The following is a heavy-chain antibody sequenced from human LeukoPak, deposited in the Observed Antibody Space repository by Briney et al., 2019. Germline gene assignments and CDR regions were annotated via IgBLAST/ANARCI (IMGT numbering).Heavy chain of an antibody. CDR2: ISGSGGST. Sequence: ETLSLTCTVSGGSISSYYWSWVRQAPGKGLEWVSAISGSGGSTYYADSVKGRFTISRDNSKNTLYLQMNSLRAEDTAVYYCATEIVVVVAATNWGQGTLVTVSS. J-gene: IGHJ4*02. V-gene: IGHV3-23*01. D-gene: IGHD2-15*01. CDR1: GGSISSYY. CDR3: ATEIVVVVAATN.